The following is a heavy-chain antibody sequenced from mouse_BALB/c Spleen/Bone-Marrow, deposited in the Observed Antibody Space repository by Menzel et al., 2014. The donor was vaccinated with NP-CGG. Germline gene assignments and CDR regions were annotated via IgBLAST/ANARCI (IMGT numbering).Heavy chain of an antibody. J-gene: IGHJ3*01. Sequence: QVQLQQPGAELVRPGVSVKLSCKASGYSFTSYWMNWVKQRPGQGLERIGMIHLSDSESRLNQKFKDKATLTVDKSSSTAYMQLSSPTSEDSAVYYCTRYDLTTRAIAYWAQGTLVTVTA. CDR2: IHLSDSES. D-gene: IGHD2-12*01. V-gene: IGHV1S127*01. CDR1: GYSFTSYW. CDR3: TRYDLTTRAIAY.